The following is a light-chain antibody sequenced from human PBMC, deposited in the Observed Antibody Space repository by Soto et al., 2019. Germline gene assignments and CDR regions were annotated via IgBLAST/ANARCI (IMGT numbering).Light chain of an antibody. V-gene: IGLV2-23*02. Sequence: QSVPAQPASVSGSPGQSITISCTGTSSDVGTYNLVSWYQQHPGKAPKLLISEDNKRPSGVSNRFSGSKSGNTASLSISGLQAEDEADYYCCSYATINTFVFGTGTKVTVL. J-gene: IGLJ1*01. CDR2: EDN. CDR3: CSYATINTFV. CDR1: SSDVGTYNL.